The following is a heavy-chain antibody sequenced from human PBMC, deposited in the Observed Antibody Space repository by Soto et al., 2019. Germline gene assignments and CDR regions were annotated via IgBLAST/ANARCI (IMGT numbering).Heavy chain of an antibody. D-gene: IGHD6-13*01. Sequence: QVQLVQSGAEVKKPGSSVKVFCKASGGTFSSYAISWVRQAPGQGLEWMGGINPIFGTANYAQKYQGRVTITAGEAATRAYMELSSLRYEDTLVYSCAREERRGYGAAAGHGGLSYGMYVWGQGTTVTVAS. CDR1: GGTFSSYA. V-gene: IGHV1-69*01. CDR3: AREERRGYGAAAGHGGLSYGMYV. J-gene: IGHJ6*02. CDR2: INPIFGTA.